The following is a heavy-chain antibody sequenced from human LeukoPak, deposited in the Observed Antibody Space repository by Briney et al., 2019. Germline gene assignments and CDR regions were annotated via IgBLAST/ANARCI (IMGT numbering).Heavy chain of an antibody. CDR1: GFTCSNAW. D-gene: IGHD2-15*01. Sequence: GGSLRLSCAASGFTCSNAWMSWVRQAPGKGLEWVGRIKNKTDGGTTDYAAPVKGRFTISRDDSKNTLYLQMNSLKTEDTAVYYCTTLRLDIVVVVAAYYFDYWGQGTLVTVSS. CDR3: TTLRLDIVVVVAAYYFDY. J-gene: IGHJ4*02. V-gene: IGHV3-15*01. CDR2: IKNKTDGGTT.